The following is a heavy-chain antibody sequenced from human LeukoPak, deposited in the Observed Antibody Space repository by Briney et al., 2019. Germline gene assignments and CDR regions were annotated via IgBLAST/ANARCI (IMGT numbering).Heavy chain of an antibody. CDR3: VKDLNGWYSFDY. J-gene: IGHJ4*02. V-gene: IGHV3-64D*09. CDR1: GFTFSSCA. CDR2: INDYGTTT. Sequence: GGSLRLSCSASGFTFSSCAMHWVRQAPGMGLEYVSGINDYGTTTHYGDSVRGRVTISRDDSKNTVHLQMSSLRAEDTAVYYCVKDLNGWYSFDYWGQGTLVTVSS. D-gene: IGHD6-19*01.